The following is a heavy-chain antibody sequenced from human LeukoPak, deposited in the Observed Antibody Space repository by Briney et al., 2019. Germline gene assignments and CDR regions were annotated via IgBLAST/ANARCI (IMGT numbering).Heavy chain of an antibody. CDR1: GLAVSSSH. V-gene: IGHV3-66*01. Sequence: GGSLRLSCAVSGLAVSSSHMSWVRQSPAKGLEWVSVVYSGGSTHYADFVRGRFTISRDNFKNTVNLHMYSLRAEDTAVYFCARVDHYSDSSGYYGGFDYWGQGTLVTVSS. J-gene: IGHJ4*02. CDR3: ARVDHYSDSSGYYGGFDY. D-gene: IGHD3-22*01. CDR2: VYSGGST.